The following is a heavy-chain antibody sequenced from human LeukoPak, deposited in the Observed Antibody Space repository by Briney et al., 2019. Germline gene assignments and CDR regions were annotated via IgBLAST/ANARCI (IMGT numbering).Heavy chain of an antibody. CDR2: IYYSGST. J-gene: IGHJ6*02. CDR3: AKYVSVEGPPYALDV. D-gene: IGHD5-24*01. V-gene: IGHV4-31*03. CDR1: GGSISSGGYY. Sequence: SETLSLTCTDSGGSISSGGYYWSWIRQHPGKGPEWIAYIYYSGSTYYNPSLKSRVTISVDTSKNQFSLKLSSVTAADTAVYYCAKYVSVEGPPYALDVWGQGTTVTVSS.